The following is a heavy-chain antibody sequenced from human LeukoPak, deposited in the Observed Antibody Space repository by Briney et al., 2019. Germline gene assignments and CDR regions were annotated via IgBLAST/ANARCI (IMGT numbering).Heavy chain of an antibody. J-gene: IGHJ5*02. V-gene: IGHV3-74*01. CDR3: AREAPAENWFDP. CDR2: IASDGSST. CDR1: GFTFSSYW. Sequence: PGGSLRLSCAASGFTFSSYWMNWVRQAPGKGLVWVSRIASDGSSTTYADSVKGRFSISRDNAKNTLYLQMNSLRVEDTAVYYCAREAPAENWFDPWGQGTLVTVSS.